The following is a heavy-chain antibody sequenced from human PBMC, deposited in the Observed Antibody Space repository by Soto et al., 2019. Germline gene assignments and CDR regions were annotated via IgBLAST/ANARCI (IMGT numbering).Heavy chain of an antibody. V-gene: IGHV3-48*02. Sequence: QPGGSLRLSCAASGFSFSTYNMNWVRQAPGRGLEWVSYISSRRSTIYHADSVKGRFTISRDNAKNSLYLQMDSLRDEETAVYFCARAIAVGSTSLDYWGLGTRVTVSS. D-gene: IGHD6-19*01. J-gene: IGHJ4*02. CDR2: ISSRRSTI. CDR1: GFSFSTYN. CDR3: ARAIAVGSTSLDY.